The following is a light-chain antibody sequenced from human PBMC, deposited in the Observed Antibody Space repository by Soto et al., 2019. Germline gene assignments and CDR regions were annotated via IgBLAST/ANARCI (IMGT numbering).Light chain of an antibody. J-gene: IGLJ3*02. CDR1: SGHNNYA. CDR3: QTWDTGIL. CDR2: ITSDGTY. V-gene: IGLV4-69*01. Sequence: QSVLTQSPFASASLGASVKLNCTLSSGHNNYAIAWHQQQPGKGPRYLIKITSDGTYTKGDGVPHRFSGSRSGAERSLTISSLQPDDEADYYCQTWDTGILFGGGTKLTVL.